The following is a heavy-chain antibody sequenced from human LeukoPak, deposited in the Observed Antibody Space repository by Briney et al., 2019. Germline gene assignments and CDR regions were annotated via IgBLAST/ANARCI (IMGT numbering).Heavy chain of an antibody. CDR2: IYYSGST. Sequence: SETLSLTCTVSGGSISSSSYYWGWIRQPPGKGLEWIGSIYYSGSTYYNPSLKSRVTISVDTSKNQFSLKLSSVTAAETAVYYCARGLTPDAFDIWGQGTMVTVSS. J-gene: IGHJ3*02. V-gene: IGHV4-39*01. CDR3: ARGLTPDAFDI. CDR1: GGSISSSSYY.